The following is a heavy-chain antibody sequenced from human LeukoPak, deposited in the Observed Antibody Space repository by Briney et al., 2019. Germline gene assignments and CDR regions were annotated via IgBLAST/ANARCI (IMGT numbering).Heavy chain of an antibody. J-gene: IGHJ4*02. CDR2: INHSGST. V-gene: IGHV4-34*01. D-gene: IGHD6-19*01. CDR1: GGSFSGYY. Sequence: SETLSLTCAVYGGSFSGYYWSWIRQPPGKGLEWIGEINHSGSTNYNPSLKSRVTISVDTSKNQFSLKLSSVTAADTAVYYCARGGQWLVTWYFDYWGQGTLVTVSS. CDR3: ARGGQWLVTWYFDY.